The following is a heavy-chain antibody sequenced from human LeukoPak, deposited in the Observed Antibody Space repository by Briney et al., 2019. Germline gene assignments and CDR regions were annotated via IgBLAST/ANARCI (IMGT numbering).Heavy chain of an antibody. D-gene: IGHD3-10*01. V-gene: IGHV3-23*01. CDR2: ISGSGGST. J-gene: IGHJ4*02. CDR1: GFTFSSYG. CDR3: VKDSLNYGSGNFDY. Sequence: GGSLRLSCAVSGFTFSSYGMTWVRQAPGKGLEWVSAISGSGGSTYYADSVKGRFTISRDNSKNTLYLQMDSLRAEDTALYYCVKDSLNYGSGNFDYWGQGTLVTVSS.